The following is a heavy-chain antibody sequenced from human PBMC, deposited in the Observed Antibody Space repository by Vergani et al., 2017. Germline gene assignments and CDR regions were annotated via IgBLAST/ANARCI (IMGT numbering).Heavy chain of an antibody. V-gene: IGHV3-15*01. J-gene: IGHJ6*03. Sequence: EVQLVESGGGLVKPGGSLRLSCAASGFTFSNAWMSWVRQAPGKGLEWVGRIKSKTDGGTTDYAAPVKGRFTISRDDSKNTLYLQMNSLKTEDTAVYYCTTSTFWSGYYYYYYYYMDVWGKGTTVTVPS. CDR3: TTSTFWSGYYYYYYYYMDV. D-gene: IGHD3-3*01. CDR2: IKSKTDGGTT. CDR1: GFTFSNAW.